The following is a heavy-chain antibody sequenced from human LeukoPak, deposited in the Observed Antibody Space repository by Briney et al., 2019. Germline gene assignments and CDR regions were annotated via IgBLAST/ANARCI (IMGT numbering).Heavy chain of an antibody. Sequence: GESLKISCKGSGYSFTSYWIGWVRQMPGKGLEWMGIIYPGDSDTRYSPSFQGQVTISADKSISTAYLQWSSLKASDTAMYYCAGGKILLGFNNRACSDPWGREPWSPSPQ. D-gene: IGHD1-14*01. V-gene: IGHV5-51*01. J-gene: IGHJ5*02. CDR1: GYSFTSYW. CDR2: IYPGDSDT. CDR3: AGGKILLGFNNRACSDP.